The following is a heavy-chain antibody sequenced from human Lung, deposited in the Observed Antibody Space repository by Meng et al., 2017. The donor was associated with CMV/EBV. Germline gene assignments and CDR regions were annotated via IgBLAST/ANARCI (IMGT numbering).Heavy chain of an antibody. V-gene: IGHV4-31*03. Sequence: QESGPGLVKPSQTLSLTCTGAGGSSGSGGYYWSWIRRHPGKGLEWIGYIYYTGSTFYNPSLKSRVTISVDTSKNQFSLKLIPATAADTAVYYCAREAGRDGYATPKFDYWGQGTLVTVSS. CDR2: IYYTGST. CDR3: AREAGRDGYATPKFDY. J-gene: IGHJ4*02. D-gene: IGHD5-24*01. CDR1: GGSSGSGGYY.